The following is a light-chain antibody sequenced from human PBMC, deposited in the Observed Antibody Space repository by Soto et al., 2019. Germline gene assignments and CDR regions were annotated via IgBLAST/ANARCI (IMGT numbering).Light chain of an antibody. CDR1: QSISSW. CDR3: QQGDT. V-gene: IGKV1-5*03. Sequence: DIQMTQSPSTLSASVGDRVTITCRASQSISSWLAWYQQKPGKAPKLLIYKASSLESGVPSRFSGSRSGTEFTLTISSLQPDDFATYYCQQGDTFGQGTKLEIK. J-gene: IGKJ2*01. CDR2: KAS.